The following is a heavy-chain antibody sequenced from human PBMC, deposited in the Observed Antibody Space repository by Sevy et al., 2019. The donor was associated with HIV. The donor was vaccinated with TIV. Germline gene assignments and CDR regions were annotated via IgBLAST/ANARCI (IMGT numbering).Heavy chain of an antibody. CDR3: ARDQEFCSTTTCNSGLDH. CDR1: GYKFTDYY. J-gene: IGHJ4*02. D-gene: IGHD2-2*02. V-gene: IGHV1-2*02. CDR2: VNPNGAVT. Sequence: ASVKVSCETSGYKFTDYYIHWVRQAPGQGLEWMGWVNPNGAVTKSAQKFHGRVTMTKDTSISTVYMELRGLTLDDTAIYYCARDQEFCSTTTCNSGLDHWGQGSLITVSS.